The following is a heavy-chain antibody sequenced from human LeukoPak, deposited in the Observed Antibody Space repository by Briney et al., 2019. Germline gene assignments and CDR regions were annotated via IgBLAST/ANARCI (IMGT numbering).Heavy chain of an antibody. CDR3: ARDPYSSSAFDI. D-gene: IGHD6-6*01. CDR1: GFTFSSYR. V-gene: IGHV3-48*01. CDR2: INSSSSTI. J-gene: IGHJ3*02. Sequence: GGSLRLSCAASGFTFSSYRMNWVRQAPGKGLEWVSYINSSSSTIYYADSVKGRFTISRDNAKNSLYLQMNSLRAEDTAVYYCARDPYSSSAFDIWGQGTMVTVSS.